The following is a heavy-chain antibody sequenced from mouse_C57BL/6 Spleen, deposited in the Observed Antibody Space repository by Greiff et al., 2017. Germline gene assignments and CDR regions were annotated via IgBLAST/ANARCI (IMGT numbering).Heavy chain of an antibody. CDR3: ARRDGYPYAMDY. Sequence: EVKLQESGGGLVKPGGSLKLSCAASGFTFSDYGMHWVRQAPEKGLEWVAYISSGSSTIYYADTVKGRFTISRDNAKNTLFLQMTSLRSEDTAMYYCARRDGYPYAMDYWGQGTSVTVSS. J-gene: IGHJ4*01. D-gene: IGHD2-3*01. CDR1: GFTFSDYG. CDR2: ISSGSSTI. V-gene: IGHV5-17*01.